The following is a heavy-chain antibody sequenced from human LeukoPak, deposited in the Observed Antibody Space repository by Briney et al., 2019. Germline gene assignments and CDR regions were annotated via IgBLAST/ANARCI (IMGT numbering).Heavy chain of an antibody. CDR3: AKESSSGWYYFDD. D-gene: IGHD6-19*01. Sequence: GGSLRLSCAASGFTFTTYGMHWVRQAPGKWLEWVAVIWYDGSNKYYADSVKGRFTISRDNSKNTMYLQMNSLRAEDSAVYYWAKESSSGWYYFDDWGQGTLVTVSS. V-gene: IGHV3-33*06. CDR2: IWYDGSNK. CDR1: GFTFTTYG. J-gene: IGHJ4*02.